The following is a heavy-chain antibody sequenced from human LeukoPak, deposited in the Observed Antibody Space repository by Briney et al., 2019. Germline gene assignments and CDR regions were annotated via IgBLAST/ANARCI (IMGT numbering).Heavy chain of an antibody. CDR1: GFTFSSYE. V-gene: IGHV3-48*03. J-gene: IGHJ4*02. CDR2: ISSGGSTK. D-gene: IGHD3-16*01. Sequence: GGSLRLSCAASGFTFSSYEMDWVRQAPGKGLEWVSYISSGGSTKDYADSVKGRFTISRDNAKNSLYLQMNSLRAEDTAIYYCANLGVRTRFDCWGKGTRVSVP. CDR3: ANLGVRTRFDC.